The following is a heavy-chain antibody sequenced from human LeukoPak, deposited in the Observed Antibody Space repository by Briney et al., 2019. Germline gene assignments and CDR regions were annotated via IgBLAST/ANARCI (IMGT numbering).Heavy chain of an antibody. Sequence: SETLSLICTVSGGSISSSGYNWDWIRQPPGKGLEWIGNLYDSGSTYYNPSLKSRVTISVDTSNNQFSLKLTSVTAADTALYYCAREWDYWGQGTLVTVSS. CDR1: GGSISSSGYN. CDR3: AREWDY. J-gene: IGHJ4*02. CDR2: LYDSGST. V-gene: IGHV4-39*02.